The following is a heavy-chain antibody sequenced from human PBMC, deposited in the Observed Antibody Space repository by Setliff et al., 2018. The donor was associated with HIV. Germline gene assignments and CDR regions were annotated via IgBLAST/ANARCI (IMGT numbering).Heavy chain of an antibody. CDR3: TTAPFTIILVEISEDAFDI. Sequence: GGSLRLSCAGSGFTFNDAWISWVRQAPGKGLDWVGRIKANTDGGTTDYAAPVRGRFTISRDDSKNTVYLQMDSPKTEDTAIYYCTTAPFTIILVEISEDAFDIWGQGTVVTVSS. J-gene: IGHJ3*02. D-gene: IGHD3-22*01. CDR2: IKANTDGGTT. V-gene: IGHV3-15*01. CDR1: GFTFNDAW.